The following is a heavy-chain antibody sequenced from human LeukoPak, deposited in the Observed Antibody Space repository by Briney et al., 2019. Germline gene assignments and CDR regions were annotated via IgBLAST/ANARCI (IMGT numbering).Heavy chain of an antibody. D-gene: IGHD1-26*01. CDR3: ARSSSGSYFLGY. CDR2: TSSSSSYI. CDR1: GFTFSSYS. J-gene: IGHJ4*02. Sequence: GGSLRLSCAASGFTFSSYSMNWVRQAPGKGLEWVSSTSSSSSYIYYADSVKGRFTISRDNVKNSLYLQMNSLRAEDTAVYYCARSSSGSYFLGYWGQGTLVTVSS. V-gene: IGHV3-21*01.